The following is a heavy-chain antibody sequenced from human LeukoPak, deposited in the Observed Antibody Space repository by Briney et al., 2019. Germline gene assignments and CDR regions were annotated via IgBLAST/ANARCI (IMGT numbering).Heavy chain of an antibody. CDR3: ARDWIGLCYSYGYDY. J-gene: IGHJ4*01. Sequence: GSQTLSCAASGFTFSSYWISWVRQAPGKGLGWVANIKQDGSEKYYVDSVKGRFTISRDNAKNSLYLQMKSLRAEDTAVYYCARDWIGLCYSYGYDYWGQEPWSPSPQ. V-gene: IGHV3-7*01. CDR1: GFTFSSYW. D-gene: IGHD5-18*01. CDR2: IKQDGSEK.